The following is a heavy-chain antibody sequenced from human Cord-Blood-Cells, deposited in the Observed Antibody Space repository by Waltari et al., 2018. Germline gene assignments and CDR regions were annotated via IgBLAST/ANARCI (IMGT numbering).Heavy chain of an antibody. J-gene: IGHJ4*02. V-gene: IGHV3-30*18. Sequence: QVQLVESGGGVVQPGRSLRLSCAASGFTFSSYGMHWDRQVPGKGLKWVAVISYDGSNKYYADSVKGRFTSSRDNSKNTLYLQMNSLRAEDTAVYYCAKDRSSSWYFDYWGQGTLVTVSS. CDR2: ISYDGSNK. CDR1: GFTFSSYG. CDR3: AKDRSSSWYFDY. D-gene: IGHD6-13*01.